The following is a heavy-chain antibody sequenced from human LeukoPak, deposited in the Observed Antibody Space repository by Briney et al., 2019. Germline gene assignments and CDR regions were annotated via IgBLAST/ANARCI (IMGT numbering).Heavy chain of an antibody. V-gene: IGHV3-23*01. J-gene: IGHJ4*02. Sequence: PGGSLRLSCAASGFTFSTYVMTWVRQAPGKGLEWVSTISGSGGNTYYADSVKGRFTISRDNSKNTLYLQMNSLRAEDTALYHCAKGRGHGYYDYWGQGTLVTVSS. CDR3: AKGRGHGYYDY. CDR2: ISGSGGNT. D-gene: IGHD3-22*01. CDR1: GFTFSTYV.